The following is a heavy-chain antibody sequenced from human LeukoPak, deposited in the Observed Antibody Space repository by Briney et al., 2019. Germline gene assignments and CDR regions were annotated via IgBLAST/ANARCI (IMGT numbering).Heavy chain of an antibody. V-gene: IGHV1-3*01. CDR2: INAGNGIT. J-gene: IGHJ4*02. D-gene: IGHD6-19*01. Sequence: ASVKVSCKASGYTFTSYAMHWVRQAPGQRLEWMGWINAGNGITKYSQKFQGRVTITRDTSASTAYMELSSLRSEDTAVYYCARGFGYSSGRTFDYWGQGTLVTVSS. CDR3: ARGFGYSSGRTFDY. CDR1: GYTFTSYA.